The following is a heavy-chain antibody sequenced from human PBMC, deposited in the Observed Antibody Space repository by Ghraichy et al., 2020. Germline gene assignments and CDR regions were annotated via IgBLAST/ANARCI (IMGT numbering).Heavy chain of an antibody. CDR2: ISGSGGST. J-gene: IGHJ4*02. CDR1: GFTFSSYA. V-gene: IGHV3-23*01. CDR3: AKLSTYYYDSSGYYFDY. D-gene: IGHD3-22*01. Sequence: LSLTCAASGFTFSSYAMSWVRQAPGKGLEWVSAISGSGGSTYYADSVKGRFTISRDNSKNTLYLQMNSLRAEDTAVYYCAKLSTYYYDSSGYYFDYWGQGTLVTVSS.